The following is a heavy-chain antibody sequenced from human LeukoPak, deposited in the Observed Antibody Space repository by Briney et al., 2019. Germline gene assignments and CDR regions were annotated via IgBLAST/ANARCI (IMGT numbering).Heavy chain of an antibody. CDR3: ARGGGSGSYRWGFDY. CDR1: GGTFSSDA. D-gene: IGHD3-10*01. CDR2: IIPIFGTA. J-gene: IGHJ4*02. V-gene: IGHV1-69*01. Sequence: GSSVKVSCKASGGTFSSDAISWVRQAPGQGLEWMGGIIPIFGTANYAQKFQGRVTITADESTSTAYMELSSLRSEDTAVYYCARGGGSGSYRWGFDYWGQGTLVTVSS.